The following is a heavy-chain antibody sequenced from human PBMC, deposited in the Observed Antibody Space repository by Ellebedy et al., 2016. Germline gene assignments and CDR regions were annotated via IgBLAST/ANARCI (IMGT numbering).Heavy chain of an antibody. D-gene: IGHD1-26*01. CDR2: MYYRGST. CDR1: GGSVRSSSYY. CDR3: ARHVKVLRGTPHYYFDL. J-gene: IGHJ2*01. Sequence: GSLRLSXTVSGGSVRSSSYYWDWIRQPPGKGLEWIGSMYYRGSTFYNPSLRSRVTMSADTSKNQFSLNLSSVTAADTAEYHCARHVKVLRGTPHYYFDLWGPGTLVTVSS. V-gene: IGHV4-39*01.